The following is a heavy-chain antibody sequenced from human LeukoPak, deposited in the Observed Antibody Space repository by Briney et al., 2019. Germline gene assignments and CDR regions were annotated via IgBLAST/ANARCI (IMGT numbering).Heavy chain of an antibody. D-gene: IGHD5-12*01. Sequence: GGSLRLSCAVSGFTFDDYAMHWVRHAPGKGVEWVSLISGDGGSTYYADYVKGRFTISRDNSKNSLYLQMNSLRTEDTALYYCAKDAFGYGGYWGQGTLVTVSS. V-gene: IGHV3-43*02. CDR3: AKDAFGYGGY. CDR2: ISGDGGST. J-gene: IGHJ4*02. CDR1: GFTFDDYA.